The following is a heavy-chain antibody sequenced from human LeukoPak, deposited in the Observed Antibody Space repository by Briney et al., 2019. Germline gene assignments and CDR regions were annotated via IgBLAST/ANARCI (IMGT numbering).Heavy chain of an antibody. CDR1: GFTFSSYS. J-gene: IGHJ4*02. CDR3: ARDYTTTLTTATNFDY. D-gene: IGHD4-17*01. CDR2: ISSSSTYI. Sequence: GASLRLSCAVSGFTFSSYSMNWVRRAPGKGLEWVSPISSSSTYIFYADSMKGRFTISRDNTKNSLYLQMNSLRAEDTAIYYCARDYTTTLTTATNFDYWGQGTLVTVSS. V-gene: IGHV3-21*01.